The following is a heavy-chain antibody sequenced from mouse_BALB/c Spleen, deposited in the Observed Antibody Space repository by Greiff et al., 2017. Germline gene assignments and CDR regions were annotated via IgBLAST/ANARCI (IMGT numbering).Heavy chain of an antibody. Sequence: EVKLQQSGTVLARPGASVKMSCKASGYTFTSYWMHWVKQRPGQGLEWIGAIYPGNSDTSYNQKFKGKAKLTAVTSTSTAYMELSSLTNEDSAVYYCTAYGNYAAMDYWGQGTSVTVSS. CDR3: TAYGNYAAMDY. J-gene: IGHJ4*01. CDR2: IYPGNSDT. CDR1: GYTFTSYW. D-gene: IGHD2-1*01. V-gene: IGHV1-5*01.